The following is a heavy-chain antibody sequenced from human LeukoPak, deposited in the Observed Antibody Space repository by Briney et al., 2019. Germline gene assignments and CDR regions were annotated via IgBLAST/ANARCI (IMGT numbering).Heavy chain of an antibody. CDR3: ARTNERELDY. CDR1: GFTFSSYH. D-gene: IGHD1-26*01. J-gene: IGHJ4*02. CDR2: ISIFSSTI. Sequence: GGSLRLSCAASGFTFSSYHMNWVRQAPGKGLGWVSYISIFSSTIYYADSVKGRFTISRDDANSLVYLQMNSLRAEDTAVYYCARTNERELDYWGQGTLVIVSS. V-gene: IGHV3-48*01.